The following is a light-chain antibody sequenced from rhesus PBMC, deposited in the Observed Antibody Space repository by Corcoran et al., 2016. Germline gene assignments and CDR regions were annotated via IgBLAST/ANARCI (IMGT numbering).Light chain of an antibody. CDR3: HSYASSSAYYM. CDR1: SSDIGGYNR. J-gene: IGLJ1*01. V-gene: IGLV2-13*02. CDR2: EVS. Sequence: QAALTQSPSVSGSPGQSVTISCTGTSSDIGGYNRVSWYQQHPGKAPKVMIYEVSKRPSGVSDRFSGSKSGNTASLATSGLQAEGDADYYCHSYASSSAYYMFGARTRLTVL.